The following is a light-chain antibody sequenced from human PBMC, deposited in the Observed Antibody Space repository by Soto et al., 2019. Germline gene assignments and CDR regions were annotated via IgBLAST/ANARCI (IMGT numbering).Light chain of an antibody. CDR2: AAS. CDR1: QGISNY. J-gene: IGKJ5*01. CDR3: QQYGGSPRT. Sequence: DVQMTQSPSSLSASVGDRITITCRASQGISNYLAWYQQKPGKVPRLLIYAASTLHSGVPSRFSGSGSGTDFTLTIARLEPEDFAVYYCQQYGGSPRTFGQGTRLEIK. V-gene: IGKV1-27*01.